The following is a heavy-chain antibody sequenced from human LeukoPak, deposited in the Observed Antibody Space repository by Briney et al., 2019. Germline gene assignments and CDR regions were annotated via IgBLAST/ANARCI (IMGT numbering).Heavy chain of an antibody. CDR2: IKSKTDGGTT. Sequence: GGSLRLSCAASGFTFSNAWMSWVRQAPGKGLEWVGRIKSKTDGGTTDYAAPVKGRFTISRDDSKNTLYLQMNSLKTEDTAVYYCTTDLRPIPQTRAFDYWGQGTLVTVSS. V-gene: IGHV3-15*01. D-gene: IGHD2-2*02. J-gene: IGHJ4*02. CDR3: TTDLRPIPQTRAFDY. CDR1: GFTFSNAW.